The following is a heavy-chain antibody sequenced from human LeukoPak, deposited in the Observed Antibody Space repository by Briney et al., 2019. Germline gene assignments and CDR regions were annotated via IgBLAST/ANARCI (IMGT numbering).Heavy chain of an antibody. D-gene: IGHD3-10*01. CDR3: AKAAEHYGSGSYRTFDY. J-gene: IGHJ4*02. V-gene: IGHV3-23*01. CDR2: ISGSGGST. CDR1: GFTFSSYA. Sequence: GGSLRLSCAASGFTFSSYAMSWVRQAPGKGLEWVSAISGSGGSTYYADSGKGRFTISRDNSKNTLYMQMNSLRAEDTAVYYCAKAAEHYGSGSYRTFDYWGQGTLVTVSS.